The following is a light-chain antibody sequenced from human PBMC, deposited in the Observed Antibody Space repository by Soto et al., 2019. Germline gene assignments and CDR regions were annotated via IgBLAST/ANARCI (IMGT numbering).Light chain of an antibody. V-gene: IGKV3-11*01. J-gene: IGKJ1*01. CDR3: QQYDNWPQT. Sequence: EIVLTQSPATLSLSPGERATLSCRASQSVFSYLAWFQQKPGQAPRLLISDASSRATGIPARFSGSGSGTDFTLTISSLQSEDFAVYHCQQYDNWPQTFGQGTKVDIK. CDR1: QSVFSY. CDR2: DAS.